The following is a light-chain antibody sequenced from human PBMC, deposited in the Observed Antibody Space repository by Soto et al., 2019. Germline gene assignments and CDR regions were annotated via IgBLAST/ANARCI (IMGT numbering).Light chain of an antibody. CDR3: SSYAGSNSWV. CDR2: EVS. Sequence: QSALTQPPSASGSPGQSVAISCTGTSSDVGGYNYVSWYQQHPGKAPKLMIYEVSKRPSGVPDRFSGSKSGNTGSLTVSGLQAEDEADYYWSSYAGSNSWVFGGGTKVTVL. V-gene: IGLV2-8*01. J-gene: IGLJ3*02. CDR1: SSDVGGYNY.